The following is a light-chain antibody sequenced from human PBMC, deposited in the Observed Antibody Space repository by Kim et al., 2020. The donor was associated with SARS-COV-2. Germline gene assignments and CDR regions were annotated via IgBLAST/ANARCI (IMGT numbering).Light chain of an antibody. V-gene: IGKV3-20*01. J-gene: IGKJ4*01. CDR3: QQYGSSPLT. CDR1: QSVSSSY. CDR2: GAS. Sequence: EIVLTQSPGTLSLSPGERATLSCRASQSVSSSYLAWYQQKPGQAPRLLIYGASSRATGIPDRFSGSRSGTDFTLTISRLEPEDFAVYYCQQYGSSPLTFGGGTKLEI.